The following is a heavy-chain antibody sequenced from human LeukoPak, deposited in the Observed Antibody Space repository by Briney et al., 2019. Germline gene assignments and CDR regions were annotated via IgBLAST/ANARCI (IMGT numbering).Heavy chain of an antibody. CDR3: ARESIGDPYYFDY. CDR1: GGSISRYY. Sequence: PSETLSLTCTVSGGSISRYYWSWIRQPPGKGLEWIGSIYHSGSTYYNPSLKSRVTISVDTSKNQFSLKLSSVTAADTAVYYCARESIGDPYYFDYWGQGTLVTVSS. V-gene: IGHV4-38-2*02. J-gene: IGHJ4*02. D-gene: IGHD4-17*01. CDR2: IYHSGST.